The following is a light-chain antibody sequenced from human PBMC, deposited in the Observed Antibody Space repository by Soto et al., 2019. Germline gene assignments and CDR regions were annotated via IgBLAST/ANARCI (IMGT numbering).Light chain of an antibody. V-gene: IGLV1-47*01. CDR1: SSNIGSNY. CDR3: AAWDDSLSGPV. CDR2: RNN. Sequence: QSVRTQPPSASGTPGQRVTISFSGSSSNIGSNYVYWYQQLPGTAPKLLIYRNNQRPSGVPDRFSGAKSGTSASLVISGLRSEDEAEYYCAAWDDSLSGPVFGTGTKVTVL. J-gene: IGLJ1*01.